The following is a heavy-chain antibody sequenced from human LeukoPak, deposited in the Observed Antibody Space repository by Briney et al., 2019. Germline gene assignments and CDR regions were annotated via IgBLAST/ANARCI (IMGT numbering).Heavy chain of an antibody. D-gene: IGHD3-10*01. CDR2: NHSGST. J-gene: IGHJ4*02. Sequence: NHSGSTNYNPSLKSRVTISVDTSKNQFSLKLSSVTAADTAVYYCAREMGLWFGELTFDYWGQGTLVTVSS. CDR3: AREMGLWFGELTFDY. V-gene: IGHV4-34*01.